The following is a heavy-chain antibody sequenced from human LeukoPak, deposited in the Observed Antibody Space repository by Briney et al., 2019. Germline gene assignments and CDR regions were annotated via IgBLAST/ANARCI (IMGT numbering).Heavy chain of an antibody. V-gene: IGHV4-59*01. D-gene: IGHD3-3*01. CDR3: ARGYDFWSGYYTPHSYYYCMDV. Sequence: SETLSLTCTVSGGSISSYYWSWIRQPPGKGLEWIGYTYYSGSTNYNPSLKSRVPISVDTSKNQFSLKLSSVTAADTAVYYCARGYDFWSGYYTPHSYYYCMDVWGKGTTVTVSS. J-gene: IGHJ6*03. CDR2: TYYSGST. CDR1: GGSISSYY.